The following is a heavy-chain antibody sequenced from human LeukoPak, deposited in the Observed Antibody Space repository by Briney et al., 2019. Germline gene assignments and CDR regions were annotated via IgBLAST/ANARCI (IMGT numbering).Heavy chain of an antibody. CDR3: ARDPTDSGSYYGAFDI. Sequence: ASVTLSCKASGYTFTTYYMHWVRQAHGQGLEWMGIINPSGGSTSYAQNFQGRVTMTRDMSTSTVYMELSSLRSEDTAVYYCARDPTDSGSYYGAFDIWGQGTMVTVSS. D-gene: IGHD1-26*01. CDR1: GYTFTTYY. V-gene: IGHV1-46*01. J-gene: IGHJ3*02. CDR2: INPSGGST.